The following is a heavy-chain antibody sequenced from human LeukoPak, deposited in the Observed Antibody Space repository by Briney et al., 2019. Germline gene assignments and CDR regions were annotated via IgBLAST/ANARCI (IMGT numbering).Heavy chain of an antibody. CDR3: ARSLATSYYYMDV. CDR2: ISYDGSNN. J-gene: IGHJ6*03. V-gene: IGHV3-30*04. D-gene: IGHD5-12*01. CDR1: GFTFSNYA. Sequence: GGSLRLSCAASGFTFSNYAMHWVRQAPGKWLEWVAVISYDGSNNYYADSVKGRFTISRDNSKNTLYLQMSSLRAEDTAVYYCARSLATSYYYMDVWGKGTTVTVSS.